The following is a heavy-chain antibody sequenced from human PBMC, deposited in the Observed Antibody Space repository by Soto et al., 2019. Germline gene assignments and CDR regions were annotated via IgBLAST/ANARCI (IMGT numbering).Heavy chain of an antibody. Sequence: SYSLALTCTVSGDSISISTYYGGWIRQPPGKGLEWIGSIYYSGSTYYNPSLKSRVTISVDTSKNQFSLKLSSVTAADTAVYYCANSYGDYVSYWGQGTLVTVSS. CDR1: GDSISISTYY. J-gene: IGHJ4*02. CDR3: ANSYGDYVSY. D-gene: IGHD4-17*01. V-gene: IGHV4-39*01. CDR2: IYYSGST.